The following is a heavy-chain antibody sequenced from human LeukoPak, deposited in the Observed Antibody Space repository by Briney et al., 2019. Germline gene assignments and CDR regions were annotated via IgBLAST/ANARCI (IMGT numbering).Heavy chain of an antibody. CDR2: IYPGDSDT. D-gene: IGHD1/OR15-1a*01. Sequence: GESLKISCKGSGYSFTNYWIGWVRQMPGKGLEWMGLIYPGDSDTRYGPSFQGQVTISADKSVSTAYVQWSSLQASDTAMYYCARRESRTKFFYWGQGTLVTVSS. CDR3: ARRESRTKFFY. V-gene: IGHV5-51*01. J-gene: IGHJ4*02. CDR1: GYSFTNYW.